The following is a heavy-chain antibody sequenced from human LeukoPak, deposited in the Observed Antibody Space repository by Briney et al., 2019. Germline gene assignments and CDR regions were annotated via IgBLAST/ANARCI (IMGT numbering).Heavy chain of an antibody. Sequence: PGGSLRLSCAASGFTLSSYAMSWVRQAPGKGLEWVSATSSSDAGTYYAESVRGRFTISRDNSKNTLFLQMNSLRAEDAAVYYCAKDVTVVTGDYWGQGTLVTVSS. D-gene: IGHD4-23*01. CDR3: AKDVTVVTGDY. J-gene: IGHJ4*02. CDR1: GFTLSSYA. V-gene: IGHV3-23*01. CDR2: TSSSDAGT.